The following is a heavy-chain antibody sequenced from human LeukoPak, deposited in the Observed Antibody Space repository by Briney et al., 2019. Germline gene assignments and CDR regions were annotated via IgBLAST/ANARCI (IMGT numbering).Heavy chain of an antibody. CDR3: TRENGGDGYNGGAFDI. D-gene: IGHD5-24*01. Sequence: GRSLRLSCAASGFTLGSYGMNWVRQAPGKGLEWVAVIWYDGSNKDYADSVKGRFTISRDNSKKTVNLQMNSLRAEDTAVYYCTRENGGDGYNGGAFDIWGQGTMVTVAS. CDR1: GFTLGSYG. V-gene: IGHV3-33*01. J-gene: IGHJ3*02. CDR2: IWYDGSNK.